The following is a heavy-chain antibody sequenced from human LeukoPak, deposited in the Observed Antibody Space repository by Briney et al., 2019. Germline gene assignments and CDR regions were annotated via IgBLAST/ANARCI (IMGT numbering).Heavy chain of an antibody. CDR3: ARGTSSSPMDAFDI. CDR2: IYYSGST. CDR1: GGSISSYY. J-gene: IGHJ3*02. D-gene: IGHD6-6*01. V-gene: IGHV4-59*01. Sequence: PSETLSLTCTVSGGSISSYYWSWIRQPPGKGLERIGYIYYSGSTNYNPSLKSRVTISVDTSKNQFSLKLSSVTAADTAVYYCARGTSSSPMDAFDIWGQGTMVTVSS.